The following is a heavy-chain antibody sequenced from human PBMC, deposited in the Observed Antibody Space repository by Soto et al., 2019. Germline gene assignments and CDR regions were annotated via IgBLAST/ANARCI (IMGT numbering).Heavy chain of an antibody. CDR2: TYYRSKWYN. V-gene: IGHV6-1*01. Sequence: SQTLSLTCAISGDSVSSNSAAWNWIRQSPSRGLEWLGRTYYRSKWYNDYAVSVKSRITINPDTSKNQFSLQLNSVTPEDTAVYYCARDKENYDFWSGYYHYYYYMDAWGKGTTVTVSS. D-gene: IGHD3-3*01. CDR1: GDSVSSNSAA. CDR3: ARDKENYDFWSGYYHYYYYMDA. J-gene: IGHJ6*03.